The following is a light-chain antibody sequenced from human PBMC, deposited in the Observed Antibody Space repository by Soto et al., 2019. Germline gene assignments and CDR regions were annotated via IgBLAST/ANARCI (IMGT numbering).Light chain of an antibody. Sequence: EIVMTQSPATLSVSPGERATLSCRASQSVSSNLAWYQQKPGQAPRLLISVASNRATGIPARFSGSGSGTDFTLTISSLESEDFAVYYCQQRGTFGQGTRLEI. CDR2: VAS. V-gene: IGKV3D-15*01. CDR3: QQRGT. J-gene: IGKJ5*01. CDR1: QSVSSN.